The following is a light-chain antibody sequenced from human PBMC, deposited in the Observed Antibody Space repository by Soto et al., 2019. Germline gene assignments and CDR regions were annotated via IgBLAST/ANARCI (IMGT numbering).Light chain of an antibody. CDR3: QQYGSSPPIT. CDR2: LTS. V-gene: IGKV3-20*01. CDR1: QAVNTR. J-gene: IGKJ5*01. Sequence: IVLTQSPATLSSFPVERATLSCRASQAVNTRLAWYQHKPGQAPRLLIYLTSNRATGIPARFSGSGSGTDFTLTISRLEPEDFAVYYCQQYGSSPPITFGQGTLLEIK.